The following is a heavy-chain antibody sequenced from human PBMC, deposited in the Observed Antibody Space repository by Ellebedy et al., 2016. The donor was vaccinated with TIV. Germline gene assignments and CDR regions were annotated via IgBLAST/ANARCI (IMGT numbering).Heavy chain of an antibody. V-gene: IGHV3-30*03. J-gene: IGHJ3*02. CDR3: AREPPHIAVAGTIKGSAFDI. CDR1: GFTFSSYW. Sequence: GGSLRLSCAASGFTFSSYWMSWVRQAPGKGLEWVAVISYDGSNKYYADSVKGRFTISRDNSKNTLYLQMNSLRAEDTAVYYCAREPPHIAVAGTIKGSAFDIWGQGTMDTVSS. CDR2: ISYDGSNK. D-gene: IGHD6-19*01.